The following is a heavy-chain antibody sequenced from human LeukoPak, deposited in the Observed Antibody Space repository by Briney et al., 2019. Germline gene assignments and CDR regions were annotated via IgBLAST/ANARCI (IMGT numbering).Heavy chain of an antibody. V-gene: IGHV3-23*01. J-gene: IGHJ4*02. CDR1: GFTFSSYA. CDR2: ISDSGGST. CDR3: AKEDSVRREFDY. Sequence: GGSLRLSCAASGFTFSSYAMSWVRQAPGKGLEWVSGISDSGGSTNYAASVKGRLTIPRDNSKDTLYLQMNSLRAEDTAVYYCAKEDSVRREFDYWGQGTLATVSS.